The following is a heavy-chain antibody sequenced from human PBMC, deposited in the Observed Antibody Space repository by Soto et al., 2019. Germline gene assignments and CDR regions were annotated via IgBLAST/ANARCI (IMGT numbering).Heavy chain of an antibody. Sequence: SETLSLTCTVSGGSISSYYWSWIRQPPGKGLEWIGYIYYSGSTNYNPSLKSRVTISVDTSKNQFSLKLSSVTAADTAVYYCARARSVGVVTATYFDYWGQGTLVTVSS. V-gene: IGHV4-59*12. D-gene: IGHD2-21*02. J-gene: IGHJ4*02. CDR2: IYYSGST. CDR1: GGSISSYY. CDR3: ARARSVGVVTATYFDY.